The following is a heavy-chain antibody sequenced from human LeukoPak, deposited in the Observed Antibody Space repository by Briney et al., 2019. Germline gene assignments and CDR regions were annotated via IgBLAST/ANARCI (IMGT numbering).Heavy chain of an antibody. D-gene: IGHD4-17*01. V-gene: IGHV4-39*07. J-gene: IGHJ6*02. Sequence: SETLSLTCTVSGGSISSSSYYWGWIRQPPGKGLEWIGSIYYSGSTYYNPSLKSRVTMSVDTSKNQFSLKLSSVTAADTAVYYCARDNYGVRPYYYCGMDVWGQGTTVTVSS. CDR3: ARDNYGVRPYYYCGMDV. CDR2: IYYSGST. CDR1: GGSISSSSYY.